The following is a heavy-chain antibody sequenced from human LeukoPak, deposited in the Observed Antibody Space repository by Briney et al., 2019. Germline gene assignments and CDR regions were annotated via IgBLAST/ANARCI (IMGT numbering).Heavy chain of an antibody. CDR1: GFTFSTYA. Sequence: GGSLRLSCAASGFTFSTYAMTWVRQAPGKGLEWVSSISSSSSYIYYADSVKGRFTISRDNAKNSLYLQMNSLRAEDTAVYYCASSDGDYELSYYYYYGMDVWGQGTTVTVSS. CDR2: ISSSSSYI. J-gene: IGHJ6*02. V-gene: IGHV3-21*01. D-gene: IGHD4-17*01. CDR3: ASSDGDYELSYYYYYGMDV.